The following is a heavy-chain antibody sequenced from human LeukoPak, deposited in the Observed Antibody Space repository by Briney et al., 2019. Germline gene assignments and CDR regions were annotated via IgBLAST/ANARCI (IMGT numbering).Heavy chain of an antibody. CDR3: ARRGYSSGYFDY. J-gene: IGHJ4*02. D-gene: IGHD5-18*01. V-gene: IGHV4-61*01. Sequence: PSETLSLTCTVSGGSVISGSYSWSWIRQPPGKGLEWIGYIYYSGSTNYNPSLKSRVTISVDTSENQFSLKLSSVIAADTAVYYCARRGYSSGYFDYWGQGTLVTVSS. CDR2: IYYSGST. CDR1: GGSVISGSYS.